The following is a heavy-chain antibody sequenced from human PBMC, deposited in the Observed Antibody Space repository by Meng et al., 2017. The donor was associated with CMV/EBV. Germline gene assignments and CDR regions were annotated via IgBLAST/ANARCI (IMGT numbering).Heavy chain of an antibody. CDR2: INHSGST. V-gene: IGHV4-34*01. CDR3: ARKITMVRGVISRESWFDY. J-gene: IGHJ4*02. Sequence: GSLRLSCAVYGGSFSGYYWSWIRQPPGKGLEWIGEINHSGSTNYNPSLKSRVTISVDTSKNQFSLKLSSVTAADTAVYYCARKITMVRGVISRESWFDYWGQGTLVTV. D-gene: IGHD3-10*01. CDR1: GGSFSGYY.